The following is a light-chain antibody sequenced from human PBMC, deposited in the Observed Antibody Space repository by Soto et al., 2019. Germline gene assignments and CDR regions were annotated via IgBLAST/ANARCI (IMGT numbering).Light chain of an antibody. CDR2: VVS. CDR3: QQYGDWPLT. J-gene: IGKJ4*01. V-gene: IGKV3-15*01. Sequence: PREIATLSCLSSQSVTSSQLAWYQQKPGQAPRLLIFVVSNRAAGIPARFSGSGSGTEFTLTISSLQSEDFAVYYCQQYGDWPLTFGGGTKVDI. CDR1: QSVTSS.